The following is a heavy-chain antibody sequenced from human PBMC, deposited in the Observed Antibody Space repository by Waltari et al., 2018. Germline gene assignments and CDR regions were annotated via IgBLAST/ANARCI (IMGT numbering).Heavy chain of an antibody. CDR3: ARDLIEPAAIGNYYYGMDV. V-gene: IGHV3-21*01. CDR2: ITTSSTYM. Sequence: RLSCVASGFSFRSYNMNLVRQAPGKGLEWVSSITTSSTYMYYVDSLKGRFTISRDDAKNSLFLQMNSLRAEDTAVYYCARDLIEPAAIGNYYYGMDVWGQGTTVTVSS. CDR1: GFSFRSYN. D-gene: IGHD2-2*01. J-gene: IGHJ6*02.